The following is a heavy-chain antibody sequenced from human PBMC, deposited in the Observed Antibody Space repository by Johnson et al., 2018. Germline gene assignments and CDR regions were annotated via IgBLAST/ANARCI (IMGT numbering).Heavy chain of an antibody. CDR2: IWYDGSNK. CDR1: GFNFSNYG. Sequence: QVQLVQSGGGVVQPGRSLRLSCAASGFNFSNYGMHWVRQAPGKGLEWVAVIWYDGSNKNYADSVKDRFTISRDNSKNSLFLQMNSLRAEDTAVYYCAKAGYYDSSGYYYYFQHWGQGTLVTVSS. CDR3: AKAGYYDSSGYYYYFQH. J-gene: IGHJ1*01. D-gene: IGHD3-22*01. V-gene: IGHV3-33*06.